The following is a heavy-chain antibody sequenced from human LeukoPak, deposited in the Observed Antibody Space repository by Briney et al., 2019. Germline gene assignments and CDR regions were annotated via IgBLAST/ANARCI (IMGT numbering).Heavy chain of an antibody. D-gene: IGHD6-19*01. CDR3: ARAESIAVAGTGLGY. J-gene: IGHJ4*02. CDR1: GFNFSSYS. V-gene: IGHV3-21*01. Sequence: GGSLRLSCAASGFNFSSYSMNWVRQAPGKGLECVSSISSSSSYIYYADSVKGRFTIPRDNAKNSLYLQMNSLRAEDTAVYYCARAESIAVAGTGLGYWGQGTLVTVSS. CDR2: ISSSSSYI.